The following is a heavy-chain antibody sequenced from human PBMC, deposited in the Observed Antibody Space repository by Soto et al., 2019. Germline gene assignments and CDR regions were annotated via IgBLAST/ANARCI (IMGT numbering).Heavy chain of an antibody. J-gene: IGHJ1*01. CDR2: ISAYNGNT. CDR1: GYTFTSYG. V-gene: IGHV1-18*01. Sequence: QVQLVQSGAEVKKPGASVKVSCKASGYTFTSYGISWVRQAPGQGLEWMGWISAYNGNTNYAQKLQGRVTMTTDTSTXTXCMELRSLRSDDTAVYYCARGGRFTRSGWHQEYFQHWGQGTLVTVSS. D-gene: IGHD6-19*01. CDR3: ARGGRFTRSGWHQEYFQH.